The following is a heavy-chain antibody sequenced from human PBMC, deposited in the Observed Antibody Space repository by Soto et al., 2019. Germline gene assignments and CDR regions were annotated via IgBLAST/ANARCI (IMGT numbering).Heavy chain of an antibody. Sequence: QVQLQESGPGLVKPSETLSLTCTVSGDYITSHYWSWIRQPPGKGLEWIGYVYHSEKPDSTPSLMGRVTISTDSSKNQIALGLTSGTAADTAVYYFARPMGIAPAIWYFDLWGRGTLVTVSS. D-gene: IGHD6-13*01. CDR1: GDYITSHY. V-gene: IGHV4-59*08. J-gene: IGHJ2*01. CDR3: ARPMGIAPAIWYFDL. CDR2: VYHSEKP.